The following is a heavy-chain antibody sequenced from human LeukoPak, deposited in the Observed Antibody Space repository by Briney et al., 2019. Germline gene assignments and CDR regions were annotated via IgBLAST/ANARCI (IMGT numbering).Heavy chain of an antibody. Sequence: PAGGSLRLSCAASGFSFSSYGIHWVRQAPGKGLEWVAFIRYDGSSEYYADSVKGRFTISRDNSKNTLYLQMNSLRAEDTAVYYCAKALGTYYHDSSGFDPWGQGTLVTVSS. V-gene: IGHV3-30*02. D-gene: IGHD3-22*01. J-gene: IGHJ5*02. CDR1: GFSFSSYG. CDR2: IRYDGSSE. CDR3: AKALGTYYHDSSGFDP.